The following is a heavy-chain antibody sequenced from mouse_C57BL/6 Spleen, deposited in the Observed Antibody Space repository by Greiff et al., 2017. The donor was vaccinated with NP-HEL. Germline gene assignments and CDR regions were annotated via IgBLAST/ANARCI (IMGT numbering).Heavy chain of an antibody. CDR2: IHPNSGST. CDR1: GYTFTSYW. J-gene: IGHJ3*01. V-gene: IGHV1-64*01. D-gene: IGHD1-1*02. CDR3: ARMPVGRGFAY. Sequence: QVQLQQPGAELVKPGASVKLSCKASGYTFTSYWMHWVKQRPGQGLEWIGMIHPNSGSTNYNEKFKSKATLTVDKSSSTAYMQLSSLTSEDSAVYYCARMPVGRGFAYWGQGTLVTFSA.